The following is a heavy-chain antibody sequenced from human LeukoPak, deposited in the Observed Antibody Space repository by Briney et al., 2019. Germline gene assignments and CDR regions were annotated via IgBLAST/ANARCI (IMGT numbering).Heavy chain of an antibody. J-gene: IGHJ6*03. D-gene: IGHD5-18*01. CDR3: ARDRYGIYCYYMDV. CDR2: IYTSGST. V-gene: IGHV4-61*02. Sequence: SETLSLTCTVSGGSISSGSYYWSWIRQPAGKGLEWIGRIYTSGSTNYNPSLKSRVTISVDTSKNQFSLKLSSVTAADTAVYYCARDRYGIYCYYMDVWGKGTTVTISS. CDR1: GGSISSGSYY.